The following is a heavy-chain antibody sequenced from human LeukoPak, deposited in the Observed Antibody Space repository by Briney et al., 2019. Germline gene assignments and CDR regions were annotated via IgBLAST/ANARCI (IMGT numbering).Heavy chain of an antibody. CDR1: GFTFSDYW. Sequence: GGSLRLSCAASGFTFSDYWMSWVRQAPGKGLEWVANIKEDGSEQYYVDAVKGRFTVSRDNARKSVYLQMNSLRADDTAVYYCTKRWSVNWFDPWGRGTLVTVSS. CDR3: TKRWSVNWFDP. CDR2: IKEDGSEQ. D-gene: IGHD3-3*01. J-gene: IGHJ5*02. V-gene: IGHV3-7*01.